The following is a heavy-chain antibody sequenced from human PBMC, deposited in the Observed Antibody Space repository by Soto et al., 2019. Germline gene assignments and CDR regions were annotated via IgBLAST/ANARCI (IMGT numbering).Heavy chain of an antibody. Sequence: QVQLVQSGAEVKKPGSSVEVSCKASGGTFSSYAISWVRQAPGQGLEWMGGIIPIFGTANYAQKFQGRVTITADESTSTAYMELSSLRSEDTAVYYCALPSSSSRGAYYYYGMDVWGQGTTVTVSS. V-gene: IGHV1-69*01. CDR2: IIPIFGTA. CDR1: GGTFSSYA. J-gene: IGHJ6*02. CDR3: ALPSSSSRGAYYYYGMDV. D-gene: IGHD6-6*01.